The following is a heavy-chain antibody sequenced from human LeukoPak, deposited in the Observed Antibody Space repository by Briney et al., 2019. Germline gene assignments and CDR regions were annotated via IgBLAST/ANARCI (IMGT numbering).Heavy chain of an antibody. D-gene: IGHD2-15*01. Sequence: ASVKVSCSASGYILTTYGISWVRQAPGQGLEWMGWTNGYDGNTNYAQKLQGRVTMTTDTATNTAYMELRGLRSDDTATYYCARWALGVGSFDYWGQGTLVTVSS. CDR2: TNGYDGNT. CDR1: GYILTTYG. V-gene: IGHV1-18*01. J-gene: IGHJ4*02. CDR3: ARWALGVGSFDY.